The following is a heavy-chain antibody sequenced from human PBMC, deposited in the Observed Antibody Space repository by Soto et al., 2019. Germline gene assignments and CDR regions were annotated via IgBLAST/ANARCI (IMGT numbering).Heavy chain of an antibody. J-gene: IGHJ4*02. D-gene: IGHD6-19*01. CDR2: ISYDGSNK. Sequence: GESLKISCKGSGFTFSSYAMHWVRQAPGKGLEWVAVISYDGSNKYYADSVKGRFTISRDNSKNTLYLQMNSLRAEDTAVYYCARDSRPSREYSSGWYGYWGQGTLVTVSS. CDR1: GFTFSSYA. CDR3: ARDSRPSREYSSGWYGY. V-gene: IGHV3-30-3*01.